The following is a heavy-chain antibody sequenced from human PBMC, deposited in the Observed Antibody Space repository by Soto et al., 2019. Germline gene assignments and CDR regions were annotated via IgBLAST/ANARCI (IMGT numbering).Heavy chain of an antibody. CDR2: IYYSGST. D-gene: IGHD2-8*01. CDR3: ARRGYYAISAFDI. V-gene: IGHV4-39*01. CDR1: GRCISSSSYY. Sequence: SESLSLTSIVSGRCISSSSYYWGWIRQPPGKGLEWIGSIYYSGSTYYNPSLKSRVTISVDTSKNQFSLKLSSVTAADTAVYYCARRGYYAISAFDIWGQGTMVT. J-gene: IGHJ3*02.